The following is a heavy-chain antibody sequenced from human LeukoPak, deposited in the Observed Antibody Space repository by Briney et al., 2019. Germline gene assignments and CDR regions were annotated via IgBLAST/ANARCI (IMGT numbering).Heavy chain of an antibody. CDR1: GFTFSSYA. Sequence: PGGSLRLSCAASGFTFSSYAMQWVRQAPGKGLEWVAVISYDGSNKYYADSVKGRFTISRDNSKNTLYLQMNSLRAEDTAVYYCARLWEPYYFDYWGQGTLVTVSS. CDR2: ISYDGSNK. J-gene: IGHJ4*02. D-gene: IGHD1-26*01. V-gene: IGHV3-30-3*01. CDR3: ARLWEPYYFDY.